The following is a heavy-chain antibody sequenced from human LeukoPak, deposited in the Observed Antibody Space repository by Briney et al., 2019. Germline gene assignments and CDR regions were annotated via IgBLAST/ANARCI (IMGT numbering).Heavy chain of an antibody. Sequence: GGSLRLSCAASGFTFSSYAMSWVRQAPGKGLEWVSAISGSGGSTYYADSVKGRFTISRDNSKNTLYLQMNSLGAEDTAVYYCANHYGSGSYGFWGQGTLVTVSS. J-gene: IGHJ4*02. V-gene: IGHV3-23*01. D-gene: IGHD3-10*01. CDR2: ISGSGGST. CDR1: GFTFSSYA. CDR3: ANHYGSGSYGF.